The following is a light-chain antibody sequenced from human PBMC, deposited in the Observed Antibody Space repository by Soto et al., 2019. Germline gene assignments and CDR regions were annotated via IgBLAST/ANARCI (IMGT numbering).Light chain of an antibody. CDR3: AAWDDSLNSRV. CDR1: YSNLKTNT. CDR2: SNN. Sequence: QSVLTQPPSASGTPGQRVSISCSGSYSNLKTNTVNWYQHLPGTAPKLFIFSNNQRPSGVPDRYSGSKSGTSASLAITGLQSEDEADYYCAAWDDSLNSRVFGGGTKLTVL. J-gene: IGLJ2*01. V-gene: IGLV1-44*01.